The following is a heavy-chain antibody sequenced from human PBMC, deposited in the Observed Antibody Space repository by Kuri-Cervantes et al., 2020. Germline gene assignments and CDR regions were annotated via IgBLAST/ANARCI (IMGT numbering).Heavy chain of an antibody. CDR3: ARRGIVATIKDAFDI. D-gene: IGHD5-12*01. CDR2: IYPGDSDT. CDR1: GYSFTSYW. J-gene: IGHJ3*02. V-gene: IGHV5-51*01. Sequence: GESLKISCKGSGYSFTSYWIGWVRQMPGKGLEWMGIIYPGDSDTRHSPSFQGQVTISADKSISTAYLQWSSLKASDTAMYYCARRGIVATIKDAFDIWGQGTMVTVSS.